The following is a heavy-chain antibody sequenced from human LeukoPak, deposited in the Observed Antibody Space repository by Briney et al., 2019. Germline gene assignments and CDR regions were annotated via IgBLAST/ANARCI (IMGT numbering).Heavy chain of an antibody. V-gene: IGHV3-30-3*01. CDR3: ARESSSSWYDALDI. D-gene: IGHD6-13*01. CDR2: ISYDGSNK. J-gene: IGHJ3*02. CDR1: GFTFSSYA. Sequence: GRSLRLSCAASGFTFSSYAMYWVRQAPGKGLEWVAVISYDGSNKYDADSVKGRFTISRDNAKNTLYLQMDSLRADDTAVYYCARESSSSWYDALDIWGQGTMVTVSS.